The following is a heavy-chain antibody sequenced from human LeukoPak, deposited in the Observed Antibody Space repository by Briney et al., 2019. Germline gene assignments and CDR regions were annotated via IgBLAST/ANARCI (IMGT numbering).Heavy chain of an antibody. V-gene: IGHV3-33*01. D-gene: IGHD4-11*01. Sequence: GRSLRLSCAASGFIFSNYGMHWVRQVPGKGLEWVAVIWYDGSNKYYADSVKGRFTISRDNSRNTLYLQMNSLRAEDTAVYYCARKPLSYSDYEVDYWGQGTLATVSS. CDR1: GFIFSNYG. CDR3: ARKPLSYSDYEVDY. J-gene: IGHJ4*02. CDR2: IWYDGSNK.